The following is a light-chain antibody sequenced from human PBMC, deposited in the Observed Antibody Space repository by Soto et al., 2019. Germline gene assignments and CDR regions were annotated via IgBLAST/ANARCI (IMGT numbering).Light chain of an antibody. CDR2: GAS. CDR3: QQYNSYSIT. CDR1: QSVSSK. V-gene: IGKV3-15*01. J-gene: IGKJ5*01. Sequence: EIVVTQSPATLSVSPGEGATPSCRASQSVSSKLAWYQQKPGQAPRLLIYGASTRATGIPARFSGSGSGTEFTLIISRLQSDDFATYYCQQYNSYSITFGQGTRLEIK.